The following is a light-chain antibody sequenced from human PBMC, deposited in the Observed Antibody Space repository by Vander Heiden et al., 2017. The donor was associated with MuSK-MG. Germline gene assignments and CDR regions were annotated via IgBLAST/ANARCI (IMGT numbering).Light chain of an antibody. CDR3: QQDGSSLGT. J-gene: IGKJ1*01. CDR2: GAS. Sequence: EIVLTQSPGTLSLSPGERATLSCRASQSVSSSYLAWYQQKPGQAPRLLIYGASCRATGIPDRFSGSGSGTDFTLTISRLEPEDFAVYYCQQDGSSLGTFGQRTKVEIK. V-gene: IGKV3-20*01. CDR1: QSVSSSY.